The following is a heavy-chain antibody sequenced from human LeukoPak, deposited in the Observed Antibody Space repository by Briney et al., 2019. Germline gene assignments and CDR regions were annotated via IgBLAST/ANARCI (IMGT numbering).Heavy chain of an antibody. J-gene: IGHJ4*02. D-gene: IGHD4-17*01. Sequence: GGSLRLSCAASGFTFSSYAMHWVRQAPGKGLEWVAVISYDGSNKYYADSVKGRFTISRDNSKNTLYLQMNSLRAEDTAVYYCARGTVTTRLSFDYWGQGTLVTDSS. V-gene: IGHV3-30*04. CDR1: GFTFSSYA. CDR3: ARGTVTTRLSFDY. CDR2: ISYDGSNK.